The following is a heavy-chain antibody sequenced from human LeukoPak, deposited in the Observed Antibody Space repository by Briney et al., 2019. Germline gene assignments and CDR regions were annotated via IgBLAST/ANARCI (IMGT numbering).Heavy chain of an antibody. CDR2: INHSGST. CDR1: GGSFSGYY. Sequence: PSETLSLTCAVYGGSFSGYYWSWIRQPPGKGLEWIGEINHSGSTNYNPSLKSRVTISVDTSKNQFSLKLSSVTAADTAVYYCASAFIVVVPAAITWFDPWGQGTLVTVSS. J-gene: IGHJ5*02. D-gene: IGHD2-2*02. V-gene: IGHV4-34*01. CDR3: ASAFIVVVPAAITWFDP.